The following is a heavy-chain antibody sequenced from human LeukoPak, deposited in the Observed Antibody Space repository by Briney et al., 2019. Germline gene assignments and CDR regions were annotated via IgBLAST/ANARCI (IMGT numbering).Heavy chain of an antibody. Sequence: ETLSLTCAVYGGSFSGYYWSWVRQAPGKGLEWVANIRQDGSEKYYVDSVKGRFTISRDNAKNSLDLQMNSLRVEDTAVYYCARAQWLFDPWGQGTPVTVSS. J-gene: IGHJ5*02. CDR1: GGSFSGYY. CDR2: IRQDGSEK. V-gene: IGHV3-7*01. D-gene: IGHD6-19*01. CDR3: ARAQWLFDP.